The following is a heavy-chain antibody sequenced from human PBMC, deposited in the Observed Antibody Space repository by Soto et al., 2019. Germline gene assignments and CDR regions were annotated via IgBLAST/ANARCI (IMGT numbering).Heavy chain of an antibody. D-gene: IGHD1-7*01. V-gene: IGHV1-69*01. J-gene: IGHJ3*02. CDR3: XXXPGXWNSFYI. Sequence: QVQLIQSGAELKKPGSSVKVSCKASGDTXSXXXXXXXXQAPGQRLEWMGGIIPIFGKPTYAQKFQGRVAXXAXXXXXXVXXXXXXXXXXXXXXXXXXXXPGXWNSFYIWGQGTLVTVSS. CDR2: IIPIFGKP. CDR1: GDTXSXXX.